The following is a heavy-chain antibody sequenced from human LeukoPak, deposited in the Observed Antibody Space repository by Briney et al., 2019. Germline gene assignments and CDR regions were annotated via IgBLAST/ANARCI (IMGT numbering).Heavy chain of an antibody. Sequence: GRSLRLSCAASGFSFSTSAMHWVRQAPGKGLEWVSVISKDGSIKSYADSVKGRLTISRDNSENMLYLNLSSLKTEDTAVYYCARDTGPTTFDSWGQGTLVTVSS. CDR2: ISKDGSIK. CDR3: ARDTGPTTFDS. V-gene: IGHV3-30-3*01. J-gene: IGHJ5*01. D-gene: IGHD4-17*01. CDR1: GFSFSTSA.